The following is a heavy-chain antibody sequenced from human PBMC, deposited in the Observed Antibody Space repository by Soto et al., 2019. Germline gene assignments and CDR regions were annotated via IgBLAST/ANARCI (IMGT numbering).Heavy chain of an antibody. V-gene: IGHV1-18*01. J-gene: IGHJ6*02. CDR1: GYTFTSYG. D-gene: IGHD2-2*02. Sequence: QVPLVQSGAEVKKPGASVKVSCKASGYTFTSYGISWVRQAPGQGLEWMGWISAYNGNTNYAQKLQGRVTMTTDTSTSTAYMELRSLRSDDTAVYYCARGSGCSSTSCYTTLYGMDVWGQGTTVTVSS. CDR2: ISAYNGNT. CDR3: ARGSGCSSTSCYTTLYGMDV.